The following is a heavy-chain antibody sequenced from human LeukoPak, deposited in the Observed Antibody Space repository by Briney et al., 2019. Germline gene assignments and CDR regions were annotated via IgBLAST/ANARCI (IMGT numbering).Heavy chain of an antibody. CDR1: GHTFSISW. J-gene: IGHJ3*01. CDR3: ARCGHYDAYRV. Sequence: GESLKISCKGSGHTFSISWIGCVRQKAGEGLEWMGIIYVGDSDTRYNPSFQGQVTISADRSTSTAYLQWSSLKSSDTAIYYCARCGHYDAYRVWGQGTLVSVSS. V-gene: IGHV5-51*01. D-gene: IGHD2-21*02. CDR2: IYVGDSDT.